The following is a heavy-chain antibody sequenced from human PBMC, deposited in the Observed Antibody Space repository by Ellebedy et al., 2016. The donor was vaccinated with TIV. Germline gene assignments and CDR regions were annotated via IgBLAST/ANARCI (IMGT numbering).Heavy chain of an antibody. J-gene: IGHJ4*02. CDR2: INGDGSAI. D-gene: IGHD3-22*01. V-gene: IGHV3-7*01. CDR3: TTDYYDNSGYRMLGGY. CDR1: GLTFSGDW. Sequence: GGSLRLSXAASGLTFSGDWMTWVRQAPGKGLEWVANINGDGSAIQYADSVEGRFTISRDNAKNSLYLQMSSLRDEDTAVYYCTTDYYDNSGYRMLGGYWGQGTLVTVSS.